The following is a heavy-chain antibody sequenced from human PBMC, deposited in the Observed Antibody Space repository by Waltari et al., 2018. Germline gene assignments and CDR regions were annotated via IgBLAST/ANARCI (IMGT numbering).Heavy chain of an antibody. J-gene: IGHJ6*02. CDR3: TRHRVIVGARRTADV. D-gene: IGHD1-26*01. CDR2: IRSKANSYAT. V-gene: IGHV3-73*02. Sequence: EVQLVESGGGLVQPGGSLKLSCAASGFTFSGSAMHWVRQASGKGLEWVGRIRSKANSYATADAASVKGRFTISRDDSKNTAYLQMNSLKTEDTAVYYCTRHRVIVGARRTADVWGQGTTVTVSS. CDR1: GFTFSGSA.